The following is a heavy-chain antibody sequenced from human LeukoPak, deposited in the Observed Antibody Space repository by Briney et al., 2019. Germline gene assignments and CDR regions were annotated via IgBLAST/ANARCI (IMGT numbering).Heavy chain of an antibody. J-gene: IGHJ4*02. CDR3: VREGEGPLSKDFDY. Sequence: ASMTVSFKSYGFTFTDHYIHWVRQGPGQGLEWMGYIGPHSTFTSSPQEFQGRVTMPRDASMSTAYMELTRLTSDDTAVYYCVREGEGPLSKDFDYWGQGTLVTVSS. CDR1: GFTFTDHY. D-gene: IGHD2/OR15-2a*01. V-gene: IGHV1-2*02. CDR2: IGPHSTFT.